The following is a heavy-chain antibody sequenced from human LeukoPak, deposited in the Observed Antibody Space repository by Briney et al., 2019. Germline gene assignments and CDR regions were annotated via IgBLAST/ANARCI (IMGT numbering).Heavy chain of an antibody. CDR1: GFTFSSYS. V-gene: IGHV3-21*01. J-gene: IGHJ5*02. D-gene: IGHD5-18*01. Sequence: PGGSLRLSCAASGFTFSSYSMNWVRQAPGKGLEWVSSIRSSSSYIYYADPVKGRFTISRDNAKNSLYLQMNSLRAEDTAVYYCARGYSSRNGFDPWGQGTLVTVSS. CDR3: ARGYSSRNGFDP. CDR2: IRSSSSYI.